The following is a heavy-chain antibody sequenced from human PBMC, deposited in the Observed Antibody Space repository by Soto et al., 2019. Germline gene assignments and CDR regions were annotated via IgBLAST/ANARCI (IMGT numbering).Heavy chain of an antibody. CDR2: VYHSGST. V-gene: IGHV4-4*02. J-gene: IGHJ5*02. CDR1: GDSISSTHW. D-gene: IGHD2-21*01. Sequence: QVYLHQSGPGLVKPSGTLSLTCAVSGDSISSTHWWTWVRQTPGKGLEWIGEVYHSGSTSYNPSLXPXVXIXXDKSNTHFSLKLTSVTAADTAVYYCATLPPRIVVTVLPIPTWGQGTLVSVSS. CDR3: ATLPPRIVVTVLPIPT.